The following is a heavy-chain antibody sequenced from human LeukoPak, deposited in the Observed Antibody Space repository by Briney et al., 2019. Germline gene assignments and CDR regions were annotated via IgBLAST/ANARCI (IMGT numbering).Heavy chain of an antibody. CDR3: ARGGGAFSASDCHRNFDY. Sequence: EGSLRLSCAASGFTVSNNYMSWGRQAPGKGLEWVSVIYSDGSTYSANSVKGRFTISRDNSKNTLYLQMNSLTAEATAVYYCARGGGAFSASDCHRNFDYWGQATLVTVSS. CDR1: GFTVSNNY. V-gene: IGHV3-53*01. CDR2: IYSDGST. J-gene: IGHJ4*02. D-gene: IGHD2-21*02.